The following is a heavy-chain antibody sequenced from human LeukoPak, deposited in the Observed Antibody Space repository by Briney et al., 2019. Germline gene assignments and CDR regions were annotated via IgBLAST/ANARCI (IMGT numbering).Heavy chain of an antibody. V-gene: IGHV4-59*01. D-gene: IGHD3-3*01. Sequence: PSETLSLTCTVSGGSISSYYWSWIRQPPGKGLEWIGYIYYSGSTNYNPSLKSRVTISVDTSKNQFSLKLSSVTAADTAVYYFARDRYDFWSGSPGYFDYWGQGTLVTVSS. J-gene: IGHJ4*02. CDR1: GGSISSYY. CDR2: IYYSGST. CDR3: ARDRYDFWSGSPGYFDY.